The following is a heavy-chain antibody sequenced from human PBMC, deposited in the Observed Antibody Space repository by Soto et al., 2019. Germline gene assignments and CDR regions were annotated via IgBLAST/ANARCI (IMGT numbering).Heavy chain of an antibody. CDR2: ISGSGGST. J-gene: IGHJ4*02. CDR1: GFSFNNYA. D-gene: IGHD1-7*01. CDR3: AKTGLSWNYDGFRY. Sequence: PGESLKISCAASGFSFNNYAMSWVRQAPGKGLEWVSAISGSGGSTYYADSVKGRFTISRDNSKNTLYLQMNSLRAEDTAVYYCAKTGLSWNYDGFRYWGQGTLVTVSS. V-gene: IGHV3-23*01.